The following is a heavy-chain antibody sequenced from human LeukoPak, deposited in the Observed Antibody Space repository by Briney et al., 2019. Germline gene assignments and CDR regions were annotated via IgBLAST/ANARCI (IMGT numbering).Heavy chain of an antibody. J-gene: IGHJ6*02. V-gene: IGHV3-30*04. D-gene: IGHD3-10*01. CDR1: GFTFSSYA. Sequence: LRLSCAASGFTFSSYAMHWVRQAPGKGLEWVAVISYDGSNKYYADSVKGRFTISRDNSKNTLYLQMNSLRAEDTAVYYCARDLSITMVRGVIGGMDVWGQGTTVTVSS. CDR3: ARDLSITMVRGVIGGMDV. CDR2: ISYDGSNK.